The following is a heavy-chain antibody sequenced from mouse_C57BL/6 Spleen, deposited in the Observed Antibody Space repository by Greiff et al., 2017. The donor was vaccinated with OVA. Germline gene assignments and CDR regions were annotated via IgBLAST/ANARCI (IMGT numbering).Heavy chain of an antibody. J-gene: IGHJ4*01. Sequence: QVQLKQPGAELVKPGASVKLSCKASGYTFTSYWMHWVKQRPGRGLEWIGRIDPNSGGTKYNEKFKSKATLTVDKPSSTAYMQLSSLTSEDSAVYYCARWGKYDYDGDYYAMDYWGQGTSVTVSS. CDR3: ARWGKYDYDGDYYAMDY. V-gene: IGHV1-72*01. CDR2: IDPNSGGT. D-gene: IGHD2-4*01. CDR1: GYTFTSYW.